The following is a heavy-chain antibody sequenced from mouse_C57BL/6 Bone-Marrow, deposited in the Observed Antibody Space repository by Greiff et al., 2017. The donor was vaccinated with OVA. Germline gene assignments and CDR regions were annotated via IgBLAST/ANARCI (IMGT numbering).Heavy chain of an antibody. D-gene: IGHD2-4*01. CDR1: GYTFTDYY. V-gene: IGHV1-76*01. Sequence: VQLQQSGAELVRPGASVKLSCKASGYTFTDYYINWVKQRPGQGLEWIARIYPGSGNTYYNEKFKGKATLTAEKSSSTAYMQLSSLTCEDSAVYVCERFYYDYDVYVDYWGQGTTLPVSS. CDR2: IYPGSGNT. J-gene: IGHJ2*01. CDR3: ERFYYDYDVYVDY.